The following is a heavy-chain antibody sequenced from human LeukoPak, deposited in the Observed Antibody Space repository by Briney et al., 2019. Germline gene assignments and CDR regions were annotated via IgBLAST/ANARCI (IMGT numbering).Heavy chain of an antibody. D-gene: IGHD6-19*01. CDR3: ARGAPYSSGWLAGY. Sequence: PSETLSLTCTVSGGSISSGDYYWSWIRQSPGKGLEWIGYIYYSGSTYYNPSLKSRVTLSIDTSKNHFSLKLSSVTAADTAVYYYARGAPYSSGWLAGYWGQGTLVTVSS. J-gene: IGHJ4*02. V-gene: IGHV4-30-4*01. CDR1: GGSISSGDYY. CDR2: IYYSGST.